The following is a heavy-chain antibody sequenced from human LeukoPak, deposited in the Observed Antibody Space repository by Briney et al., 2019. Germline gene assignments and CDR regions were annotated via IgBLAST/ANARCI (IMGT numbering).Heavy chain of an antibody. CDR3: ARGEAAAVGYYYYYYMDV. J-gene: IGHJ6*03. D-gene: IGHD6-13*01. Sequence: PSETLSFTCAVYGGSFSGYYWSWIRQPPGKGLEWIGEINHSGSTNYNPSLKSRVTISVDTSKNQFSLKLSSVTAADTAVYYCARGEAAAVGYYYYYYMDVWGKGTTVTVSS. CDR1: GGSFSGYY. CDR2: INHSGST. V-gene: IGHV4-34*01.